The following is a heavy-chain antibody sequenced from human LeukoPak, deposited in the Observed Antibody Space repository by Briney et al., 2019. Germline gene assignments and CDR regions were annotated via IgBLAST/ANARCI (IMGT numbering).Heavy chain of an antibody. CDR3: ARDSYTAMGN. CDR1: GFTFNRCW. Sequence: GSLRLSCVVSGFTFNRCWVNWVRQAPGKGLEWVSYISSSSSTIYYADSVKGRFTISRDNAKNSLYLQMNSLRAEDTAVYYCARDSYTAMGNWGQGTLVTVSS. D-gene: IGHD5-18*01. J-gene: IGHJ4*02. CDR2: ISSSSSTI. V-gene: IGHV3-48*01.